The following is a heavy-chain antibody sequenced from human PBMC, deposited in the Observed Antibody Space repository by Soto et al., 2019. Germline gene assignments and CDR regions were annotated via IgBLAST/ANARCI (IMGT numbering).Heavy chain of an antibody. D-gene: IGHD1-1*01. Sequence: QVQLVQSGAEVKKPGSSVKVSCKASGGTFSRYTISWGRQAPGQGLEWMGGIIPIFGAAKYAQKFQDRVTVTADESTSTAYMELSSLRSEDTAVYYCAQDANGTSLAYWGQGTLVTVSS. V-gene: IGHV1-69*01. CDR1: GGTFSRYT. CDR2: IIPIFGAA. CDR3: AQDANGTSLAY. J-gene: IGHJ4*02.